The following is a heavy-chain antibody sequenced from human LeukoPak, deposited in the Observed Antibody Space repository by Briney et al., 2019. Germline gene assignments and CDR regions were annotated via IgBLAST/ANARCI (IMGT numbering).Heavy chain of an antibody. CDR1: GYTFTSYG. Sequence: ASVKVSCKASGYTFTSYGIRWVRQAPGQGLEWMGWISAYNGNTNYAQKLQGRVTMTTDTSTSTAYMELRSLRSDDTAVYYCARVFGIAVAGTDFDYWGQGTLVTVSS. D-gene: IGHD6-19*01. V-gene: IGHV1-18*01. CDR2: ISAYNGNT. CDR3: ARVFGIAVAGTDFDY. J-gene: IGHJ4*02.